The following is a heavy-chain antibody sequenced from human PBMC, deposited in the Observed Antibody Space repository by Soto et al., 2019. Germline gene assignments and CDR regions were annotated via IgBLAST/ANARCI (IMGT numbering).Heavy chain of an antibody. CDR1: GYSFTNYW. CDR3: AGHLGYSVYESLGYSDPFDH. CDR2: IGLRDSYT. V-gene: IGHV5-10-1*01. Sequence: HGESLKISCKGSGYSFTNYWISWVRQMPGKGLEWMGRIGLRDSYTNYSPSFQGHVTISADKSTSSANLQWSNLLDADTATYYCAGHLGYSVYESLGYSDPFDHWGHGTQVTVSS. J-gene: IGHJ4*01. D-gene: IGHD3-22*01.